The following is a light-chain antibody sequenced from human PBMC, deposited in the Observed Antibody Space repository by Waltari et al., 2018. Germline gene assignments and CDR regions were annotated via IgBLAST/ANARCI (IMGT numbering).Light chain of an antibody. CDR2: DAS. CDR1: QSFTRY. CDR3: QHYVRLPVT. V-gene: IGKV3-20*01. Sequence: EIVLTQSPGTLSLSPGERATLSCRASQSFTRYLAWYQQKPGQAPRLLIYDASTRAAVIADRFSGSGFGTDFTLTISRLEPEDSAVYYCQHYVRLPVTFGQGTKVEIK. J-gene: IGKJ1*01.